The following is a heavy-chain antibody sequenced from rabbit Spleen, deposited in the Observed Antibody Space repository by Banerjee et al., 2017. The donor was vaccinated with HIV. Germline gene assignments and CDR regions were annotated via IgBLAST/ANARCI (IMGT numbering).Heavy chain of an antibody. CDR3: ARDTSSSFSSYGMDL. D-gene: IGHD1-1*01. J-gene: IGHJ6*01. V-gene: IGHV1S40*01. CDR1: GVSFSSSSY. Sequence: QSLEESGGDLVKPGASLTLTCTASGVSFSSSSYMCWVRQAPGKGLEWIACIESGSSGFTYFATWAKGRFTCSKTSSTTVTLQMTRLTAADTATYFCARDTSSSFSSYGMDLWGPGTLVTVS. CDR2: IESGSSGFT.